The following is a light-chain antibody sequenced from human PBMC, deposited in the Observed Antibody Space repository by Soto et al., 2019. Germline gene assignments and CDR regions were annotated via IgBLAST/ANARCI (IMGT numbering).Light chain of an antibody. CDR3: QQHSNWPPQIT. Sequence: EIVLTQSPATLSLSPGERATLSCRASQSVSSYLAWYQQKPGQAPRLLIYDASNRATGIPARFSGSGSGTDFTLTISSLAPEDFAVYYCQQHSNWPPQITFGQGTRLEIK. CDR2: DAS. J-gene: IGKJ5*01. CDR1: QSVSSY. V-gene: IGKV3-11*01.